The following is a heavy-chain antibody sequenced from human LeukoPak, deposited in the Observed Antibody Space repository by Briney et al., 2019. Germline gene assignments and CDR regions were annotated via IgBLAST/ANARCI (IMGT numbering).Heavy chain of an antibody. D-gene: IGHD6-25*01. J-gene: IGHJ4*02. CDR2: IIPIFGTA. CDR3: ARADSGLFDY. V-gene: IGHV1-69*13. Sequence: GASVKVSCKASGGTFSSYAISWVRQAPGQGPEWMGGIIPIFGTANYAQKFQGRVTITADESTSTAYMELSSLRSEDTAVYYCARADSGLFDYWGQGTLVTVSS. CDR1: GGTFSSYA.